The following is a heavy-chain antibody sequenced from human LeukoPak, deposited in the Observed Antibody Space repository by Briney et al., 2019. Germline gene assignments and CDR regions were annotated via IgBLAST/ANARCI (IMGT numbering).Heavy chain of an antibody. CDR2: IYYSGST. Sequence: PSETLSLTCTVSGGSISSYYWSWIRQPPGKGLEWTGYIYYSGSTNYNPSLKSRVTISVDTSKNQFSLKLSSVTAADTAVYYCAREDSSSWNNWFDPWGQGTLVTVSS. D-gene: IGHD6-13*01. CDR1: GGSISSYY. J-gene: IGHJ5*02. CDR3: AREDSSSWNNWFDP. V-gene: IGHV4-59*01.